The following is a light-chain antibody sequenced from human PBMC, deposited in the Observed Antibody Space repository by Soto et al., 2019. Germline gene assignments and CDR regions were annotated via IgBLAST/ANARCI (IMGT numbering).Light chain of an antibody. CDR3: QQYTTYPYT. V-gene: IGKV1-5*01. CDR2: DAS. J-gene: IGKJ2*01. Sequence: DIQMTQSPSTLSASVGDRVTITCRASQIVTNLLACYHQKPGKAPNLLIYDASRLQSVIPSRFSGSGSGTEFTLTISSLQPDDFATYYCQQYTTYPYTFGQGTK. CDR1: QIVTNL.